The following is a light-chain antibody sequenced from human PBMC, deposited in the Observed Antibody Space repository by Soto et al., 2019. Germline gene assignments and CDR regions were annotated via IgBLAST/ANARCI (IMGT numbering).Light chain of an antibody. J-gene: IGKJ5*01. V-gene: IGKV3-11*01. CDR1: QSVSSY. CDR2: DAS. CDR3: QQRSNWPIT. Sequence: EIVLTQSPATLSLSPGARATLSCRASQSVSSYLAWYQQKPGQAPGLLIYDASNRATGIPARFSGSGSGTDFTLTISSLEPEDFAVYYCQQRSNWPITFGQGTRLEIK.